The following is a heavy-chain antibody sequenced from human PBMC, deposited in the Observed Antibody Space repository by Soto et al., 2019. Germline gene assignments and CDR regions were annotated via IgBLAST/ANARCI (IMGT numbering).Heavy chain of an antibody. CDR1: GGSISSGGYY. D-gene: IGHD3-9*01. CDR3: ARGGAFYDILTGYIPGHFDY. Sequence: PSETLSLTCTVSGGSISSGGYYWSWIRQHPGKGLEWIGYIYYSGSIYYNPSLKSRVTISVDTSKNQFSLKLSSVTAADTAVYYCARGGAFYDILTGYIPGHFDYWGQGTQVTVSS. CDR2: IYYSGSI. V-gene: IGHV4-31*03. J-gene: IGHJ4*02.